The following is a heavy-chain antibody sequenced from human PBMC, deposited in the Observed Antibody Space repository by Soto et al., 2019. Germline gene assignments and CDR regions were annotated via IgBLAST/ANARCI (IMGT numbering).Heavy chain of an antibody. J-gene: IGHJ4*02. D-gene: IGHD3-16*01. Sequence: QVKLVQSGAEVKKPGCSVKVSCKASGGTFGNSAISWVRQDPGQGLEWMGGIIPVLGTVNYEQKFEGRVTITADESTSTVFMEMSRLTSEDTAVYYCAKVMAAAGYDSWGQGTLVTVSS. V-gene: IGHV1-69*01. CDR2: IIPVLGTV. CDR1: GGTFGNSA. CDR3: AKVMAAAGYDS.